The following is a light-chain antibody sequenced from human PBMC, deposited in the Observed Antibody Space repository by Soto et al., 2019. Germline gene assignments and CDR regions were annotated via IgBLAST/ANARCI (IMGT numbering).Light chain of an antibody. CDR1: QSFRGL. CDR3: QQYGSSLT. CDR2: DAS. Sequence: EFVLTQSPGTLSLSPGERATLSCRASQSFRGLLAWYQQKPGQAPRLLIYDASSRATGIPDRFSGSGSGTDFTLTISRLEPEDFAVYYCQQYGSSLTFGQGTRLEIK. V-gene: IGKV3-20*01. J-gene: IGKJ5*01.